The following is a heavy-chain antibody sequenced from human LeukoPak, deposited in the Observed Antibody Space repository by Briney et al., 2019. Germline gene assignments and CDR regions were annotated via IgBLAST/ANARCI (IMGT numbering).Heavy chain of an antibody. Sequence: GGSLRLSCAASGFTFSDYYMRWIRQAPGKGLEWVSYISSSGSNIYYADSVKGRFTISRDNPKSSLYLQMNSLRAEDTAVYYCARARPVRGVIPDYDYYYMDVWGRGTTVTVSS. J-gene: IGHJ6*03. CDR1: GFTFSDYY. D-gene: IGHD3-10*01. V-gene: IGHV3-11*01. CDR3: ARARPVRGVIPDYDYYYMDV. CDR2: ISSSGSNI.